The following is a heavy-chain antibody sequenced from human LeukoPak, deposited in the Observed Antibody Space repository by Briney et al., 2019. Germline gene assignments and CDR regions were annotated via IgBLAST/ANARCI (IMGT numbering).Heavy chain of an antibody. V-gene: IGHV4-30-2*01. CDR3: ARSAGPNGELLDY. CDR2: IYHSGST. Sequence: PSETLSLTCAVSGGSISSGGYSWSWIRQPPGKGLEWIGYIYHSGSTYYNPSLKSRVTISVDRSKNQFSLKLSSVTAADTAVYYCARSAGPNGELLDYWGQGTLVTVSS. CDR1: GGSISSGGYS. D-gene: IGHD3-10*01. J-gene: IGHJ4*02.